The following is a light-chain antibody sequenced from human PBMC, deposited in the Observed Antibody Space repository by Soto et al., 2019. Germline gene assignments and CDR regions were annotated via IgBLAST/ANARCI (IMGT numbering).Light chain of an antibody. CDR3: QHDNSFPCT. V-gene: IGKV1-12*02. Sequence: DIEMTQSPSTVSASPGDRATITCRASQSVSSRLGWYQQKPGQAPKLLIYAASSWPSGIPSRFSGSGSGTDFTLTISSLQSEDFATYYCQHDNSFPCTFGEGTKVEIK. CDR2: AAS. CDR1: QSVSSR. J-gene: IGKJ4*01.